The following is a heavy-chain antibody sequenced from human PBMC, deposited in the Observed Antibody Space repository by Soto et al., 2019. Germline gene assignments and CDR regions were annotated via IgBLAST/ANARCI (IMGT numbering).Heavy chain of an antibody. V-gene: IGHV4-31*03. CDR3: ARHVHGERRTYDY. CDR2: IYYSGNT. J-gene: IGHJ4*02. CDR1: GGSINSGGYY. Sequence: PSETLSLTCTASGGSINSGGYYWSWIRQHPGKGLEWIGYIYYSGNTYYNPSLKSRVTISVDTSKNQFSLKLSSVTAADTAVYYCARHVHGERRTYDYWGQGTLVTVSS. D-gene: IGHD3-10*02.